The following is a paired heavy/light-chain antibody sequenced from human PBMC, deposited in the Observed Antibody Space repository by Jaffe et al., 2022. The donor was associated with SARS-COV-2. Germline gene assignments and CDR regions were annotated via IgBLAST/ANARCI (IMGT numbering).Heavy chain of an antibody. J-gene: IGHJ5*02. Sequence: QITLKESGPTLVAPTQTLTLTCTFSGFSLSISGVGVGWIRQPPGKALEWLALIYWDDDKRYSPSLKSRLTITKDTSKNQVVLTMTNMDPVDTATYYCAHRTSLTGTTVNWFDPWGQGTLVTVSS. D-gene: IGHD1-7*01. CDR3: AHRTSLTGTTVNWFDP. CDR1: GFSLSISGVG. CDR2: IYWDDDK. V-gene: IGHV2-5*02.
Light chain of an antibody. J-gene: IGKJ4*01. Sequence: DIQMTQSPSSLSASVGDRVTITCRASQSIRNYLNWYQQKPGKAPKFLIYAASSLQSGVPSRFSGSGSGTDFTLTISSLQPEDFATYYCQQSYSDPSFGGGTKVEIK. CDR1: QSIRNY. CDR2: AAS. CDR3: QQSYSDPS. V-gene: IGKV1-39*01.